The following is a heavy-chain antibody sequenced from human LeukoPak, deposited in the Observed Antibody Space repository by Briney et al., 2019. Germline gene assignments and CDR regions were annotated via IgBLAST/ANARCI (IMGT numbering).Heavy chain of an antibody. J-gene: IGHJ4*02. CDR3: ARGLPYSSGWGY. Sequence: SETLSLTCTVSGGSISSSSYYWGWIRQPPGKGLEWIGSIYYSGSTYYNPSLKSRVTISVDTSKNQFSLKLSSVTAADTAVYYCARGLPYSSGWGYWGQGTLVTVSS. D-gene: IGHD6-19*01. CDR1: GGSISSSSYY. V-gene: IGHV4-39*07. CDR2: IYYSGST.